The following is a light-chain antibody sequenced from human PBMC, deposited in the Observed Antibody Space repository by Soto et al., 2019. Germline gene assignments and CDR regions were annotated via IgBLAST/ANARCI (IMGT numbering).Light chain of an antibody. Sequence: EVVLTQSPATLSLSPGERATLSCRASQSVTDSLAWYQQKPGQAPRLLIYGASNRATGIPARFSGSGSATDFTLTISSLEPEDCAVYYFQQRTTWPLTFGGGTKVEIK. CDR3: QQRTTWPLT. V-gene: IGKV3-11*01. CDR1: QSVTDS. CDR2: GAS. J-gene: IGKJ4*01.